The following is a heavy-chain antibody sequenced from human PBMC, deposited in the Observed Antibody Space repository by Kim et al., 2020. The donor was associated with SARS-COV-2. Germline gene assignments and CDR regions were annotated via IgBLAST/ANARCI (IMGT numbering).Heavy chain of an antibody. J-gene: IGHJ4*02. CDR3: AREYSGTYHFDY. Sequence: AQNFRGRDAMTRNTSTTSVYMDLSSLRSEDTAVYYCAREYSGTYHFDYWGQGTLVTVSS. D-gene: IGHD1-26*01. V-gene: IGHV1-46*01.